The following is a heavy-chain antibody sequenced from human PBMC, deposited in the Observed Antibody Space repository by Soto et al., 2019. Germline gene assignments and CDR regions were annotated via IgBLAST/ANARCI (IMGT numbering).Heavy chain of an antibody. CDR1: GFLFRNYE. Sequence: EVRLVESGGDLVKSGGSLRLSCVGSGFLFRNYEMNWVRQAPEKGLECLAHISTTGGHVSESASVKHRFTISRDNTKDKLDPQMHSLRTEWTGVYYCVSQPHLATAFESLGQGTLVNVSS. J-gene: IGHJ4*02. CDR2: ISTTGGHV. CDR3: VSQPHLATAFES. V-gene: IGHV3-48*03.